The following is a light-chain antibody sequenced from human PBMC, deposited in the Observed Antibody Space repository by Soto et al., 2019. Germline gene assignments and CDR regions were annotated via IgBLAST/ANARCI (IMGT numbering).Light chain of an antibody. V-gene: IGKV1-5*03. CDR2: KAS. Sequence: DIQMTQSPSTLSASVGDKVTITCRASQSISSWLAWYQQKPGKAPNLLIYKASKLESGVPSRFSGTGFGTEFSLTISSLQPDDFATYYGQQYKTYSSFGGGTTVDIK. CDR3: QQYKTYSS. J-gene: IGKJ4*01. CDR1: QSISSW.